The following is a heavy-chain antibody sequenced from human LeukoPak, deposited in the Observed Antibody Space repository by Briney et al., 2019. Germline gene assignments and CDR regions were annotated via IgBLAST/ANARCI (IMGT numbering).Heavy chain of an antibody. CDR1: GFTFTTFW. Sequence: GGSLRLSCAASGFTFTTFWMSWVRQAPGKGLEWLANIKEDGSGKYYLDSVRGRITVSRDNAKNSLNLQIDSLGVEDIAVYYCARGVRGQLYYFDYWGPGTLVTVSS. J-gene: IGHJ4*02. D-gene: IGHD5-18*01. V-gene: IGHV3-7*01. CDR3: ARGVRGQLYYFDY. CDR2: IKEDGSGK.